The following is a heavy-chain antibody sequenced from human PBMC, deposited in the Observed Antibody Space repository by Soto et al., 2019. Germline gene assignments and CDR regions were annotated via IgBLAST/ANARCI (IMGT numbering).Heavy chain of an antibody. J-gene: IGHJ6*02. CDR3: ARSQGGSSSLDIYYYYYYGMDV. CDR1: GGTFSSYA. Sequence: QVQLVQSGAEVKKPGSSVKVSCKAPGGTFSSYAISWVRQAPGQGLEWMGGIIPIFGTANYAQKFQGRVTITADESTGTGYMELSSMRSEDTAVYYWARSQGGSSSLDIYYYYYYGMDVWGQGTTVTVSS. D-gene: IGHD2-15*01. CDR2: IIPIFGTA. V-gene: IGHV1-69*01.